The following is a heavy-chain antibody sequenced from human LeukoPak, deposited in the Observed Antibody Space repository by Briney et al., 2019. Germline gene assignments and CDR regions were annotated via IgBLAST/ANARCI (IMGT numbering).Heavy chain of an antibody. CDR2: SSPSGGST. CDR3: ARDGVATNGVGFDY. V-gene: IGHV1-46*01. Sequence: ASVKVSCKAFGHTFTSYYLHWVRQAPGQGLEWVGISSPSGGSTTYAQNFQGRVTMTRDTSTSTVHMELSSLRSEDTAVYYCARDGVATNGVGFDYWGQGTLVTVSS. CDR1: GHTFTSYY. J-gene: IGHJ4*02. D-gene: IGHD5-12*01.